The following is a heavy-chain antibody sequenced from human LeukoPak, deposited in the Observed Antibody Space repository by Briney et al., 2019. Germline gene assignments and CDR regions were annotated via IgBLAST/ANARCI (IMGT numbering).Heavy chain of an antibody. CDR2: ISVSGGIT. Sequence: GGSLRLSCAASGFTFSSYAMSWVRQAPGKGLEGVSAISVSGGITYYADSVKGRFTISRANSKNTLYLQMNSLRAEDTAVYYCAKDLRYSSSWHSAFDIWGQGTMVTVSS. CDR3: AKDLRYSSSWHSAFDI. V-gene: IGHV3-23*01. J-gene: IGHJ3*02. D-gene: IGHD6-13*01. CDR1: GFTFSSYA.